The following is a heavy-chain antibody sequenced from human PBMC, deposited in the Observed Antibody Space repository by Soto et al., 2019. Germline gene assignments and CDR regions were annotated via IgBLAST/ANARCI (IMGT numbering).Heavy chain of an antibody. CDR1: GFTFDDYA. D-gene: IGHD3-10*01. CDR2: ITSDGGST. J-gene: IGHJ4*02. CDR3: AGERGRVRYY. V-gene: IGHV3-43*01. Sequence: EVQLVESGGLVVQPGGSLRLSCAASGFTFDDYAMHWVRQTPGKGLEWVSLITSDGGSTFYANSVRGRVTISRDNNKNSLYLHMSSLKTDDSALYYCAGERGRVRYYGGEGTVVIVSS.